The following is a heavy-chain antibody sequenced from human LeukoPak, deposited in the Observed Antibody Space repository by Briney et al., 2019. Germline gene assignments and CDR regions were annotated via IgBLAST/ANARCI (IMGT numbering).Heavy chain of an antibody. J-gene: IGHJ4*02. CDR1: GFTFSSYA. CDR2: ISGSGGST. V-gene: IGHV3-23*01. CDR3: AKDPRASSAYYYDRLGY. Sequence: TGGSLRLSCAASGFTFSSYAMSWVRQAPGKGLEWVSAISGSGGSTYYADSVRGRFTISRDNSKNTLNLQMNSLRVEDTAVYYCAKDPRASSAYYYDRLGYWGQGTLVTVSS. D-gene: IGHD3-22*01.